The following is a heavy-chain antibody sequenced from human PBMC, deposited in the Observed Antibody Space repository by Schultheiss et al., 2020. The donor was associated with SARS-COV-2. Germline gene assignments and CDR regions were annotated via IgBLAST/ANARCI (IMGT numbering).Heavy chain of an antibody. V-gene: IGHV4-34*01. Sequence: GSLRLSCAVYGGSFSGYYWSWIRQPPGKGLEWIGEINHSGSTNYNPSLKSRVTISVDTSKNQFSLKLSSVTAADTAVYYCARSPSEKDIVVVPAANYWGQGTLVTVSS. D-gene: IGHD2-2*01. CDR2: INHSGST. CDR3: ARSPSEKDIVVVPAANY. J-gene: IGHJ4*02. CDR1: GGSFSGYY.